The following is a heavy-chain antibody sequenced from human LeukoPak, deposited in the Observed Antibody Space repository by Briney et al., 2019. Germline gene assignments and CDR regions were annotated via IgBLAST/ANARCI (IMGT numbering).Heavy chain of an antibody. CDR3: AREPYCSSTSCYLPIDY. V-gene: IGHV3-11*04. D-gene: IGHD2-2*01. J-gene: IGHJ4*02. Sequence: GGSLRLSCAASGFTFSDYYMSWIRQAPGKGLEWVSYISSSGSTIYYADSVKGRFTISRDNAKNSLYLQMNSLRAEDTAVYYCAREPYCSSTSCYLPIDYWGQGTLVTVSS. CDR2: ISSSGSTI. CDR1: GFTFSDYY.